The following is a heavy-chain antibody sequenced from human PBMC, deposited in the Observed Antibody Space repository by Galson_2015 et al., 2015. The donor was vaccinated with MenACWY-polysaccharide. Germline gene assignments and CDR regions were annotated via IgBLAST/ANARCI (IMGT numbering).Heavy chain of an antibody. Sequence: SETLSLTCTVSGGSISSSSYYWGWIRQPPGKGLEWIGTIYYGGSTNYNPSLKSRVTISVDTSKNQFSLKLTSVTAADTAVYYCARQGGSGRSHDYWGQGTLVTVSS. CDR3: ARQGGSGRSHDY. D-gene: IGHD5-12*01. CDR1: GGSISSSSYY. V-gene: IGHV4-39*01. J-gene: IGHJ4*02. CDR2: IYYGGST.